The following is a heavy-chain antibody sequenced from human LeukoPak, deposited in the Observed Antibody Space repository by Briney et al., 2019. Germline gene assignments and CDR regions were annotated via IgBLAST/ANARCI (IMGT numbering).Heavy chain of an antibody. CDR2: IKEDGSEK. CDR3: ARGGRYYFAY. Sequence: GGSLRLSCAASGFSFSSYWMSWVRQAPGKGLQWAANIKEDGSEKYYVDSVKDRFTISRDNAKNSLYLQMNSLRAEDTAIYYCARGGRYYFAYWGQGTLVTVSS. D-gene: IGHD1-14*01. CDR1: GFSFSSYW. V-gene: IGHV3-7*01. J-gene: IGHJ4*02.